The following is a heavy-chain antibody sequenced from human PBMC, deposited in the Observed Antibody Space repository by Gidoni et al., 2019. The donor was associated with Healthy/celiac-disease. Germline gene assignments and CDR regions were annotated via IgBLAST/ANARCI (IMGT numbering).Heavy chain of an antibody. V-gene: IGHV3-21*01. CDR3: ARDSNYYDSSGSPIGGYFQH. D-gene: IGHD3-22*01. CDR2: ISSSSSYI. CDR1: GFPCCSLS. J-gene: IGHJ1*01. Sequence: EVQLVESGGGVVKPGGSLRPALASSGFPCCSLSTNRVRQAPGKGLECVSSISSSSSYIYYADSVKGRFTISRDNAKNSLYLQMNSLRAEDTAVYYCARDSNYYDSSGSPIGGYFQHWGQGTLVTVSS.